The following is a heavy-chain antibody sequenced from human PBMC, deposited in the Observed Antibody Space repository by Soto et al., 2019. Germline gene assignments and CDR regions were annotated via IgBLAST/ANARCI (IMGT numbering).Heavy chain of an antibody. V-gene: IGHV4-59*01. CDR2: IYYSGST. CDR3: ARMMDYYDSSGYLFDY. J-gene: IGHJ4*02. D-gene: IGHD3-22*01. Sequence: PSETLSLTCTVSGGSISSYYWSWIRQPPGKGLEWIGYIYYSGSTNYNPSLKIRVTISVDTSKNQFSLKLSSVTAADTAVYYCARMMDYYDSSGYLFDYWGQGTLGTVSS. CDR1: GGSISSYY.